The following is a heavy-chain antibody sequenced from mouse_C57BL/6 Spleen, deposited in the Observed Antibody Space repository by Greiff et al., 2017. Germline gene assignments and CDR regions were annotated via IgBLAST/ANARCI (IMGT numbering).Heavy chain of an antibody. D-gene: IGHD2-1*01. CDR2: IYPGDGDT. CDR3: ARSVYGNFYFDY. V-gene: IGHV1-82*01. CDR1: GYAFSSSW. J-gene: IGHJ2*01. Sequence: QVQLQQSGPELVKPGASVKISCKASGYAFSSSWMNWVKQRPGKGLEWIGRIYPGDGDTNYNGKFKGKVTLTADKSSSTAYMQRSSLTSDDSAVYFCARSVYGNFYFDYWGQGTTLTVSS.